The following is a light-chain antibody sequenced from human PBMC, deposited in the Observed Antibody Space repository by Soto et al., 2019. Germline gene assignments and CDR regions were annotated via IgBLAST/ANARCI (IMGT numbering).Light chain of an antibody. Sequence: QSVLTQPRSASGTPGQRVTISCSGSSSNIGSNTVNWYQQLPGTAPKLLIYSNNQRPSGVPDRFSGSKSGTSASLAISGLQSEDEAAYYCAAWDDSLNGYVFGNGTKVTVL. J-gene: IGLJ1*01. CDR1: SSNIGSNT. CDR2: SNN. V-gene: IGLV1-44*01. CDR3: AAWDDSLNGYV.